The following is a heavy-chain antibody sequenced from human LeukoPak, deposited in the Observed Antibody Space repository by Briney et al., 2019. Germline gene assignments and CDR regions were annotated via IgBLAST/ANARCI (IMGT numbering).Heavy chain of an antibody. D-gene: IGHD1-26*01. CDR2: IASGSSYR. CDR3: ARDPYSGSYGNYYYYFMDV. J-gene: IGHJ6*03. V-gene: IGHV3-21*01. Sequence: PGGSLRLSCAASGFTFSSYKMNWVRQAPGKGVEGVSSIASGSSYRFYADSVKGRFTISRDNAKNSLYLQMNSLRAEDTAVYYCARDPYSGSYGNYYYYFMDVWGKGTTVTISS. CDR1: GFTFSSYK.